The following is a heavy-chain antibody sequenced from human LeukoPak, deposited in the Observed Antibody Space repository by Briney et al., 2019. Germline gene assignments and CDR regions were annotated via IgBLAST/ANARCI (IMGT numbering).Heavy chain of an antibody. CDR1: GFTFSSYA. J-gene: IGHJ4*02. CDR2: ISYDGSNK. Sequence: GRSLRLSCAASGFTFSSYAMHWVRQAPGKGLEWVAVISYDGSNKYYADSVKGRFTISRDNSKNTLYLQMNSLRAEDTAVYYCARDLIGGSGSGWGQGTLVTVSS. CDR3: ARDLIGGSGSG. D-gene: IGHD3-10*01. V-gene: IGHV3-30*04.